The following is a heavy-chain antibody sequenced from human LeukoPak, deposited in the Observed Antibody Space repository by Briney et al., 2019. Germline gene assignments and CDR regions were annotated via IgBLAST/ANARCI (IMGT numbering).Heavy chain of an antibody. CDR3: ARGSRTDYYDSSGYYLWYFVP. D-gene: IGHD3-22*01. CDR1: GYTFTGYY. Sequence: GASVKVSFKASGYTFTGYYMHWVRQAPGQGLEWMGWINPNSGGTNYAQKFQGRVTMTRDTSISTAYMQLSSLRSDDTAVYYCARGSRTDYYDSSGYYLWYFVPWGGGTQVTVSS. J-gene: IGHJ2*01. CDR2: INPNSGGT. V-gene: IGHV1-2*02.